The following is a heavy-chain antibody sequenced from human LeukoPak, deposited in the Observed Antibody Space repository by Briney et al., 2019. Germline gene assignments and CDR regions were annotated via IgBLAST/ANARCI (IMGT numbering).Heavy chain of an antibody. CDR1: GYTFTSYY. D-gene: IGHD1-7*01. CDR3: ASRSRTDNWNYLWAFDI. CDR2: INPSGGST. Sequence: ASVKVSCKASGYTFTSYYMHWVRQAPGQGLEWMGIINPSGGSTSYAQKFQGRVTMTRDMSTSTVYMELSSLRSDDTAAYYCASRSRTDNWNYLWAFDIWGQGTMVTVSS. V-gene: IGHV1-46*01. J-gene: IGHJ3*02.